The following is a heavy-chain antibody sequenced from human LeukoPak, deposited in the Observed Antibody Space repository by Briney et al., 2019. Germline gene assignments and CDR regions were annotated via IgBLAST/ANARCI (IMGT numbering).Heavy chain of an antibody. CDR3: ARRNDYYDSSGYIDY. CDR1: GYTFTGYY. D-gene: IGHD3-22*01. Sequence: ASVKVSCKASGYTFTGYYMHWVRQAPGQGLEWMGWINPNSGGTNYAQKFQGRVTMTRDTSISTAYMELSRLRSDDTAVYYCARRNDYYDSSGYIDYWGQGTLVTVSS. CDR2: INPNSGGT. V-gene: IGHV1-2*02. J-gene: IGHJ4*02.